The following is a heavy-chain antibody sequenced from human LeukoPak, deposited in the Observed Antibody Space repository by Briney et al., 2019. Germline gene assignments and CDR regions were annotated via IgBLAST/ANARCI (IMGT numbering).Heavy chain of an antibody. J-gene: IGHJ6*03. V-gene: IGHV3-30-3*01. CDR1: GFTFSTYA. CDR2: ISYDGSNK. D-gene: IGHD2-2*01. Sequence: GGSLRLSCAASGFTFSTYAMHWVRQAPGKGLEWVALISYDGSNKYYADSVKGRFTISRDNSKNTLYLQMNSLRAEDTAVYYCEKSPYVPAAPDYYYYYYMDVWGKGTTVTVSS. CDR3: EKSPYVPAAPDYYYYYYMDV.